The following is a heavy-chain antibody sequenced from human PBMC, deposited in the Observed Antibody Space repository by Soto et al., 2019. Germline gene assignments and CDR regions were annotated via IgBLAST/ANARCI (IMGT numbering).Heavy chain of an antibody. CDR3: ARDTDGLHY. CDR1: GLIFSNYK. J-gene: IGHJ4*02. V-gene: IGHV3-74*01. CDR2: INTDGRVI. Sequence: GGSLRLSCAASGLIFSNYKMHWIRQDQGKGQVWVSRINTDGRVIDYADSVKGRLTVSRDNAKNTLYLQMNSLSADDTAVYYCARDTDGLHYWGQGTLVTVSS.